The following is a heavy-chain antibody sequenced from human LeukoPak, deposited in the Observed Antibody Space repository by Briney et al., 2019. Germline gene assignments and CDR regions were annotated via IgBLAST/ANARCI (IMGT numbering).Heavy chain of an antibody. V-gene: IGHV3-21*01. Sequence: PGGSLRLSCAASGFTFSIYSMNWVRQAPGKGLEWVSSISSSSSYIYYADSVKGRFTISRDNAKNSLYPQMNSLRVEDTAVYYCARGDYDFWSGYSYYYYYYMDVWGKGTTVTVSS. CDR2: ISSSSSYI. CDR1: GFTFSIYS. D-gene: IGHD3-3*01. CDR3: ARGDYDFWSGYSYYYYYYMDV. J-gene: IGHJ6*03.